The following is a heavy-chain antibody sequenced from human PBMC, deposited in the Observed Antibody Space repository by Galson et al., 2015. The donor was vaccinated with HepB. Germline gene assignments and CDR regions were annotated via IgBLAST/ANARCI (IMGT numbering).Heavy chain of an antibody. D-gene: IGHD2-2*01. J-gene: IGHJ4*02. CDR1: GYTFTGYY. Sequence: SVKVSCKASGYTFTGYYMHWVRQAPGQGLEWMGRINPNSGGTNYAQKFQGRVTMTRDTSISTAYMELSRLRSDDTAVYYCARGLVPAAPLFGYWGQGTLVTVSS. CDR3: ARGLVPAAPLFGY. CDR2: INPNSGGT. V-gene: IGHV1-2*06.